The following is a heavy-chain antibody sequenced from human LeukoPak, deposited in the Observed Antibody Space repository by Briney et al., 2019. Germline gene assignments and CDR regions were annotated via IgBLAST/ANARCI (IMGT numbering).Heavy chain of an antibody. J-gene: IGHJ4*02. V-gene: IGHV3-21*01. D-gene: IGHD5-24*01. Sequence: KTGGSLRLSCAASGFTFSSYSMNWVRQAPGKGLEWVSSISSSSSYIYYADSVKGRFTVSRDNAKNTVYLQMNSLRAEDAAVYYCARDSYNNVDYWGQGTLVTVSS. CDR3: ARDSYNNVDY. CDR1: GFTFSSYS. CDR2: ISSSSSYI.